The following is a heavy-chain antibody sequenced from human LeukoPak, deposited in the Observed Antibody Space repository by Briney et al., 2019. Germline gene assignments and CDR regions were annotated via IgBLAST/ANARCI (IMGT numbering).Heavy chain of an antibody. J-gene: IGHJ4*02. CDR2: SYYSGST. Sequence: SETLSLTCTVSGGSISSNSYYWRWIRQPPGKGLKWIVSSYYSGSTYYNPSIKSRVTISVDTSKNQFSMKLSSVTAADTAVYYCASGYSYDLFDYWGQGTLVSVSS. D-gene: IGHD5-18*01. CDR3: ASGYSYDLFDY. V-gene: IGHV4-39*01. CDR1: GGSISSNSYY.